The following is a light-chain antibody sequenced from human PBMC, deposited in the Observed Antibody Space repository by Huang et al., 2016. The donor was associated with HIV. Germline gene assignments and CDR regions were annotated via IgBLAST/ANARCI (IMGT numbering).Light chain of an antibody. Sequence: DVQMTQSPSSLPVSVGDKVTITCQASHDITNHLNWYQHKPGTAPKLLIYAASTLETGVPSRFSGSGSGTDFTFTITSLRPEDFATYYCQHYDNLHLTFGGGTKVEIK. J-gene: IGKJ4*01. V-gene: IGKV1-33*01. CDR2: AAS. CDR1: HDITNH. CDR3: QHYDNLHLT.